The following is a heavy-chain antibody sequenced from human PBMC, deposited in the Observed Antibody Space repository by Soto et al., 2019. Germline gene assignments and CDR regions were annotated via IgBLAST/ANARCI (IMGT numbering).Heavy chain of an antibody. D-gene: IGHD4-17*01. Sequence: EVQFLESGGGVVRPGGSLRLSCVASGLSLDSYAMTWVRQSPGKALEWVACITANGAFTSYTDSVRGRFTISRDNSKNTVYLQVDSLTADDTAVYYCGKDPNGDYFGAFDFWGHGTTIIVSS. CDR1: GLSLDSYA. CDR2: ITANGAFT. V-gene: IGHV3-23*01. CDR3: GKDPNGDYFGAFDF. J-gene: IGHJ3*01.